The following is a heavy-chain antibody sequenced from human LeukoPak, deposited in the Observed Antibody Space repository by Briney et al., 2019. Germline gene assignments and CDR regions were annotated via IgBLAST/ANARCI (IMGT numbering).Heavy chain of an antibody. CDR3: ARGRGVPYYYDSSGYYPADY. CDR1: GGSISTSAYY. CDR2: IYYSGNT. J-gene: IGHJ4*02. V-gene: IGHV4-39*01. D-gene: IGHD3-22*01. Sequence: PSETLSLTCIVSGGSISTSAYYWGWIRQPPGEGLQWIGSIYYSGNTYYNSSLKSRVTISVDTSTSQFSLRLSSVTAADTAVYYCARGRGVPYYYDSSGYYPADYWGQGTLVTVSS.